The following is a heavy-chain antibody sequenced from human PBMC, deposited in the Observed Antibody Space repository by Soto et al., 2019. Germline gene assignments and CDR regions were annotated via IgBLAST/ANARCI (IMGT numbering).Heavy chain of an antibody. CDR3: AKGPAIVLVPAAMNYYYGMDV. V-gene: IGHV3-30*18. Sequence: QVQLVESGGGVVQPGRSLRLSCAASGFTFSSYGMHWVRQAPGKGLEWVAVISYDGSNKYYADSVKGRFTISRDNSKNTLYRQMNILRADDTAVYYCAKGPAIVLVPAAMNYYYGMDVWGQGTTVTVS. D-gene: IGHD2-2*01. CDR1: GFTFSSYG. J-gene: IGHJ6*02. CDR2: ISYDGSNK.